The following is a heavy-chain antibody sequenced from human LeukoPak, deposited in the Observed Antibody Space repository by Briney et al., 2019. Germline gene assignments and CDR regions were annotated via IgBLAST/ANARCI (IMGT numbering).Heavy chain of an antibody. V-gene: IGHV4-59*04. CDR1: GGXISNYY. CDR3: ATYYYTGTYSYFDY. CDR2: ISYSGST. J-gene: IGHJ4*02. D-gene: IGHD1-26*01. Sequence: SETLSLTCNVSGGXISNYYCTWIRQPPGEGLDWLGTISYSGSTYYNPSLKSRVTLSVDTSKNQFSLRLSSVTAADTAVYYCATYYYTGTYSYFDYWGQGTLVTVSS.